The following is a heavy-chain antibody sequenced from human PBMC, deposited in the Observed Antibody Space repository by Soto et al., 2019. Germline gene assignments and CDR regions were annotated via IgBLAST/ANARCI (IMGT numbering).Heavy chain of an antibody. Sequence: SETLSLTCTVSGGSISSSDYYWSWIRQPPGKGLEWIGYIYYSGSTYYNPSLKSRVTISVDTSKNQFSLKLSSVTAADTAVYYCASRKSSPYFDYWGQGTLVTVSS. CDR2: IYYSGST. CDR1: GGSISSSDYY. J-gene: IGHJ4*02. CDR3: ASRKSSPYFDY. D-gene: IGHD3-10*01. V-gene: IGHV4-30-4*01.